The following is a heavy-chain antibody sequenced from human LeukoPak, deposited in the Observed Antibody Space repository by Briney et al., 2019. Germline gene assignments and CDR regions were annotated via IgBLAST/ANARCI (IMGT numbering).Heavy chain of an antibody. CDR2: ISSSSSTI. D-gene: IGHD5-24*01. J-gene: IGHJ4*02. V-gene: IGHV3-48*01. Sequence: GGSLRLSCAASGFNFSTYTMNWVRQAPGKGLEWVSYISSSSSTIYYADSVKGRFTISRDNAKKSLYLQMNGLRAEDTAVYYCARDPTVWGDGNPSHFDYWGQGTLVTVSS. CDR1: GFNFSTYT. CDR3: ARDPTVWGDGNPSHFDY.